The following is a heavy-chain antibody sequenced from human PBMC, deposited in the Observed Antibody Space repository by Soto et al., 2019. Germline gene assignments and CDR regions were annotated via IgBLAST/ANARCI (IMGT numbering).Heavy chain of an antibody. CDR1: GGSISSYW. V-gene: IGHV4-59*01. D-gene: IGHD2-2*01. CDR2: IYYSGST. J-gene: IGHJ5*02. Sequence: SETLSLTCTVSGGSISSYWWSWIRQPPGRGLEWIGYIYYSGSTNYNPSLRSRVTISLDTSKSQFSLKLSSVTAADTAVYYCARGHCSSTSCYYPFDPWGQGTLVTVSS. CDR3: ARGHCSSTSCYYPFDP.